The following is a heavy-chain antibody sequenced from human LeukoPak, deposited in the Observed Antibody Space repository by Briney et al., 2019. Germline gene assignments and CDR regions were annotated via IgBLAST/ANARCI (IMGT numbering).Heavy chain of an antibody. Sequence: GGSLRLSCAASGFSVSSNYMNWVRQAPGKGLEWVSAIYTGGTTYYADSVKGRFTISRDNSKNTLYLQMNSRRAEDTAVYYCARDKLGSGYSSDFDYWGQGTLVTVSS. J-gene: IGHJ4*02. CDR2: IYTGGTT. V-gene: IGHV3-66*02. CDR1: GFSVSSNY. CDR3: ARDKLGSGYSSDFDY. D-gene: IGHD6-19*01.